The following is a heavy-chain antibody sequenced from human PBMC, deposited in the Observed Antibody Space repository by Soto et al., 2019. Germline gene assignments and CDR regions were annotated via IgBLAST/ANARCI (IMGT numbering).Heavy chain of an antibody. Sequence: SETLSLTCTVSGGSISSYYWSWIRQPPGKGLEWIGYIYYSGSTNYNPSLKSRVTISADTSKNQFSLKLSSVTAADTAVYYCARGNGYSSSWYLAVWGKGTTVTVSS. CDR1: GGSISSYY. CDR3: ARGNGYSSSWYLAV. D-gene: IGHD6-13*01. J-gene: IGHJ6*03. CDR2: IYYSGST. V-gene: IGHV4-59*01.